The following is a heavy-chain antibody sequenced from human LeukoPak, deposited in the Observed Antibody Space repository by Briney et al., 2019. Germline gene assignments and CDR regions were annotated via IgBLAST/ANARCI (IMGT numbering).Heavy chain of an antibody. V-gene: IGHV3-7*03. D-gene: IGHD6-13*01. CDR1: GFTFSSRDW. CDR2: IKQDGSEK. CDR3: ARGGPRIAAAV. J-gene: IGHJ4*02. Sequence: GGSLRLSCVASGFTFSSRDWMTWVRQAPGKGLEWVANIKQDGSEKYYVDSVKGRFTISRDNAKNSLYLQMNSLRAEDTAVYYCARGGPRIAAAVWGQGTLVTVSS.